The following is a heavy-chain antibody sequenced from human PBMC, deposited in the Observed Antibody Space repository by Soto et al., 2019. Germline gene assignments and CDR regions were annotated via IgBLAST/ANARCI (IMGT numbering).Heavy chain of an antibody. Sequence: GGSLRLSCAASGFTFSDYYMSWIRQAPGKGLEWVSYISSSSSYTNYADSVKGRFTISRDNAKNSLYLQMNSLRAEDTAVYYCAGEQRNYYGSGIVLDVWGQGTTVTVSS. J-gene: IGHJ6*02. V-gene: IGHV3-11*06. D-gene: IGHD3-10*01. CDR3: AGEQRNYYGSGIVLDV. CDR2: ISSSSSYT. CDR1: GFTFSDYY.